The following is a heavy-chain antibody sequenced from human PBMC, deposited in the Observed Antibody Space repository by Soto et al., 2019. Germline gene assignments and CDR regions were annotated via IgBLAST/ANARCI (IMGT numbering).Heavy chain of an antibody. Sequence: QVQLVQSGAEVKKPGASVKVSCKASGYTFSSYYMHWVRQAPGHGLEWMGIINPSGVTTTYPQNFQGRVTMTRDTSTSTLYLELSSLRSEDTAVYYCARGDGYFGSGSTSYFDNWGQGTLVTVSS. CDR1: GYTFSSYY. V-gene: IGHV1-46*01. CDR3: ARGDGYFGSGSTSYFDN. D-gene: IGHD3-10*01. CDR2: INPSGVTT. J-gene: IGHJ4*02.